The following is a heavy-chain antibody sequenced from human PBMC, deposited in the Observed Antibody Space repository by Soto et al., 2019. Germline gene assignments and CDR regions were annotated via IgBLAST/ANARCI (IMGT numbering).Heavy chain of an antibody. CDR3: ARAPRSDSSGYYSPHFDY. V-gene: IGHV4-31*03. Sequence: QVQLRESGPGLVKPSQTLSLTCTVSGGSISSGGHYWSWIRQHPGKGLEWIGYIHYSGSTYYNPSLNSRVSISVDTSKDHFSLKLSSITGADTAVYYCARAPRSDSSGYYSPHFDYWGQGTLVTVSS. CDR2: IHYSGST. CDR1: GGSISSGGHY. J-gene: IGHJ4*02. D-gene: IGHD3-22*01.